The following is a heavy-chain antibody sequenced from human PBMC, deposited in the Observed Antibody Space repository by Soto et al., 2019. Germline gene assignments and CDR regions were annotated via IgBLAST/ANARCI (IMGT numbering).Heavy chain of an antibody. Sequence: QVQLQESGPGLVKPSETLSLTCTVSGGSISNGHDYWTWILQHPGKVMEWIGYIYYSGHTYYNPSLESRLTMSVDTSKNQFSLKLSSVTAADTAVYYCARDRGDTPMVPGLYHGMDVWGQGTTVIVSS. J-gene: IGHJ6*02. CDR3: ARDRGDTPMVPGLYHGMDV. CDR2: IYYSGHT. V-gene: IGHV4-31*03. D-gene: IGHD5-18*01. CDR1: GGSISNGHDY.